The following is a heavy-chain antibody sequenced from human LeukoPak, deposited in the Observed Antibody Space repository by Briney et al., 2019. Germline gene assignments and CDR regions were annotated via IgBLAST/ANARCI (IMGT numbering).Heavy chain of an antibody. J-gene: IGHJ3*02. D-gene: IGHD3-22*01. Sequence: SETLSLTCTVSGGSISSSSYYWGWIRQPPGKGLEWIGSIYYRGSTYYNPSLKSRVTISVDTSKNQFSLKLSSVTAADTAVYYCARYYYDSSGYYPGAFDIWGQGTMVTVSS. CDR3: ARYYYDSSGYYPGAFDI. CDR1: GGSISSSSYY. V-gene: IGHV4-39*01. CDR2: IYYRGST.